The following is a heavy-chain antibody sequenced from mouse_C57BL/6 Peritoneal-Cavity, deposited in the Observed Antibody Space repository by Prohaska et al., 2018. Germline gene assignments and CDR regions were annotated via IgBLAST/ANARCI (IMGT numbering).Heavy chain of an antibody. Sequence: EVKLEESGGGLVQPGGSMKLSCVASGFTFSNYWMNWVRQSPEKGLEWVAQMRLKTDNYETHYAEYVKGRGTISRDESKSSGYVQMNNVRAEDTGIYYCTSNSMDYWGQGTSVTVSS. J-gene: IGHJ4*01. CDR2: MRLKTDNYET. CDR1: GFTFSNYW. D-gene: IGHD4-1*01. V-gene: IGHV6-3*01. CDR3: TSNSMDY.